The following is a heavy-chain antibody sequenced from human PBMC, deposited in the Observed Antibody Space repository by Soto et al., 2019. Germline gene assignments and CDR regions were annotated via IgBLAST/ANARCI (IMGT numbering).Heavy chain of an antibody. CDR1: GYSFTGYW. CDR2: IYPGDSDT. Sequence: GESLKISCKGSGYSFTGYWIGWVRQMPGKGLEWVGIIYPGDSDTRYSPSFQGQVTISADKSISTAYLQWSSLKASDTAMYYCARRMRTVTFSYHCGMDVWGQGTTVTVSS. J-gene: IGHJ6*02. CDR3: ARRMRTVTFSYHCGMDV. V-gene: IGHV5-51*01. D-gene: IGHD4-17*01.